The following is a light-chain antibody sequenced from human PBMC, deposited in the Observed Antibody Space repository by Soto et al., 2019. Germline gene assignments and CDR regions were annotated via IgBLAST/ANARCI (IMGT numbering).Light chain of an antibody. J-gene: IGLJ1*01. CDR1: SSNIGAGYD. Sequence: QCVLTQPPSVSGAPGQRVTISCTGSSSNIGAGYDVHWYQQLPGTAPKLLIYGNSNRPSGVPDRFSGSKSGTSASLAITGLQAEDEADYYPPSSASSLSVLYVFGTGTKVTVL. V-gene: IGLV1-40*01. CDR2: GNS. CDR3: PSSASSLSVLYV.